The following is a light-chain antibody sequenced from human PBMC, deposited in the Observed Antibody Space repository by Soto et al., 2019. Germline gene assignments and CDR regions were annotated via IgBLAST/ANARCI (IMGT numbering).Light chain of an antibody. Sequence: DIQMTQSPSSLSASVGDTVTITCRASQGISNSLAWFQQKPGRVPQFLIYAASILQPGIPPRFSGSGSGTDFTLTISSLQPEDVATYYCQNYNSAPLTFGPGTRVEIK. CDR2: AAS. V-gene: IGKV1-27*01. CDR3: QNYNSAPLT. J-gene: IGKJ3*01. CDR1: QGISNS.